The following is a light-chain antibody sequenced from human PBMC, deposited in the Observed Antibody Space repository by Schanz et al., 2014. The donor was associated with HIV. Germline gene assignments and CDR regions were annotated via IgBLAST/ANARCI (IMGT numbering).Light chain of an antibody. V-gene: IGLV1-40*01. CDR1: RTNIGAGYE. Sequence: QSVLTQPPSVSGAPGQRVTISCSGSRTNIGAGYEVHWYQQLPGTAPKLLIYGNGNRPSGVPDRFSGSKSGTSASLAITGLQAEDEADYYCQSYDSSLSGAVVFGGGTKLTVL. CDR2: GNG. J-gene: IGLJ2*01. CDR3: QSYDSSLSGAVV.